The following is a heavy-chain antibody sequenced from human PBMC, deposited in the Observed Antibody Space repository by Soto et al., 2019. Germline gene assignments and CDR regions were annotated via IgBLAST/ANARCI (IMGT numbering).Heavy chain of an antibody. J-gene: IGHJ3*02. CDR2: ISSSSSVI. CDR3: ARYLIIPRAFDI. D-gene: IGHD2-21*01. Sequence: PGGSLRLSCSVSGFTFSTYSMAWIRQAPGKGLEWLSYISSSSSVIYYADSVKGRITVSSDNGKNALILQMHSLRADDTAVYYCARYLIIPRAFDIWGQGTAVTVSS. CDR1: GFTFSTYS. V-gene: IGHV3-48*04.